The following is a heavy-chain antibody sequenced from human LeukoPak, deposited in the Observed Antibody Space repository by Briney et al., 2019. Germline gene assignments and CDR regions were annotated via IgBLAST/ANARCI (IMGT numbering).Heavy chain of an antibody. CDR1: GFSISSFW. CDR2: ISPSSNYI. CDR3: ARIAYAATVSYYDY. Sequence: GGALRLSCAASGFSISSFWMTWVRQAPGKGLEWVSSISPSSNYIYYADSVKGRFTISRDNAKNSLYLQMNSLRAEDTAVYYCARIAYAATVSYYDYWGQGTLVTVSS. J-gene: IGHJ4*02. D-gene: IGHD4-17*01. V-gene: IGHV3-21*01.